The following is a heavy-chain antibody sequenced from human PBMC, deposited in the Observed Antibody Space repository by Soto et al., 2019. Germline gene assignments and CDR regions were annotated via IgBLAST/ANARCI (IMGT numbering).Heavy chain of an antibody. CDR1: GFTFSSYS. V-gene: IGHV3-48*01. CDR2: ISSSSSTI. Sequence: GGSLRLSCAASGFTFSSYSMNWVRQAPGKGLEWVSYISSSSSTIYYADSVKGRFTISRDNAKNSLYLQMNSLRAEDTAVYYCATLPFYYYGDYLNIVDYWGQGTLVTVSS. J-gene: IGHJ4*02. D-gene: IGHD4-17*01. CDR3: ATLPFYYYGDYLNIVDY.